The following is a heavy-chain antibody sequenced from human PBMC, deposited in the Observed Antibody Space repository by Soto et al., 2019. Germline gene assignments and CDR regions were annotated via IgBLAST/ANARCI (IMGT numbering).Heavy chain of an antibody. CDR1: GFTFSSYA. CDR3: ARPYSSGWYGDLDY. J-gene: IGHJ4*02. V-gene: IGHV3-30-3*01. CDR2: ISYDGSNK. D-gene: IGHD6-19*01. Sequence: QVQLVESGGGVVQPGRSLRLSCTASGFTFSSYAMHWVRQAPGKGLEWMAVISYDGSNKYYADSVKGRFTISRDNSKNTMYLQMNSLRVEDTAVYYCARPYSSGWYGDLDYWGQGTLVTVSS.